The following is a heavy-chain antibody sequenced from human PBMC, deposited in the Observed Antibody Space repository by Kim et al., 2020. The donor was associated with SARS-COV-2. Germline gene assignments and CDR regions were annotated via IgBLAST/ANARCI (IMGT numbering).Heavy chain of an antibody. CDR3: AKDRLQFPLGYMDV. Sequence: GGSLRLSCAASGFTFSSYGMHWVRQAPGKGLEWVAVISYDGSNKYYADSVKGRFTISRDNSKNTLYLQMNSLRAEDTAVYYCAKDRLQFPLGYMDVWGKGTTVTVSS. D-gene: IGHD4-4*01. CDR1: GFTFSSYG. J-gene: IGHJ6*03. V-gene: IGHV3-30*18. CDR2: ISYDGSNK.